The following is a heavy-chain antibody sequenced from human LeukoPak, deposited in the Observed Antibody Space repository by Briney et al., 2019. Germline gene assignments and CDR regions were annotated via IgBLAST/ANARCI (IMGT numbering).Heavy chain of an antibody. D-gene: IGHD3-10*01. Sequence: GGSLRLSCAASGFTFSDYSMNWVRQAPGKGLEWVSSISGSRSSIYYADSVKGRFTISRDNSKNTLYLQMNSLRAEDTAVYYCAKPPYTMVRGVLTYFDYWGQGTLVTVSS. CDR3: AKPPYTMVRGVLTYFDY. CDR2: ISGSRSSI. J-gene: IGHJ4*02. V-gene: IGHV3-21*01. CDR1: GFTFSDYS.